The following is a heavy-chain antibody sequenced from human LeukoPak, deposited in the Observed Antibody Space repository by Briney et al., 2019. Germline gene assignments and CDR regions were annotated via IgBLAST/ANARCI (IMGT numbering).Heavy chain of an antibody. Sequence: ASVRVSCKASGLTFGAFGISWVRQAPGQGLEWVGCISGYIAAANYAQKFQDRVTMTTDRSTSTAYLELVSLRPDDTAVYYCGRGKDSYYYGVDVWGQGTTVTVPS. CDR3: GRGKDSYYYGVDV. J-gene: IGHJ6*02. V-gene: IGHV1-18*01. CDR2: ISGYIAAA. D-gene: IGHD3-10*01. CDR1: GLTFGAFG.